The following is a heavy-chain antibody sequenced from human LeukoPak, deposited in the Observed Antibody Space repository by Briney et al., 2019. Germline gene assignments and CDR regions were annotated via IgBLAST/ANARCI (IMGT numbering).Heavy chain of an antibody. V-gene: IGHV4-34*01. D-gene: IGHD3-10*01. CDR1: GGSFSGYY. J-gene: IGHJ5*02. CDR3: ASGSGDDYGSGSYPWFDP. Sequence: PSETLSLTCAVYGGSFSGYYWSWIRQPPGKGLEWIGEIHHSGSTNYNPSLKSRLTISVDTSKNQFSLKLSSVTAADTAVYYCASGSGDDYGSGSYPWFDPWGQGTLVTVSS. CDR2: IHHSGST.